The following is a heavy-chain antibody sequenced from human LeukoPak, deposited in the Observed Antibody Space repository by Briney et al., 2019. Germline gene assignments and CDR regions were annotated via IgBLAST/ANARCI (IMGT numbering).Heavy chain of an antibody. Sequence: SVKVSCKASGGTFSSYAISWVRQAPGQGLEWMGRIIPILGIANYAQKFQGRVTITADKSTSTAYMELSSLRSEDTAVYYCARDRRDIVVVTGPYYYYGMDVWGQGTTVTVSS. CDR2: IIPILGIA. D-gene: IGHD2-21*02. CDR1: GGTFSSYA. J-gene: IGHJ6*02. CDR3: ARDRRDIVVVTGPYYYYGMDV. V-gene: IGHV1-69*04.